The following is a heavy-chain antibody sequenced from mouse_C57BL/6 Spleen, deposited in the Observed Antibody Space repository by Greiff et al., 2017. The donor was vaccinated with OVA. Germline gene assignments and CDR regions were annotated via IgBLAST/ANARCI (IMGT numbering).Heavy chain of an antibody. CDR1: GYTFTDYY. J-gene: IGHJ2*01. D-gene: IGHD1-1*01. CDR3: ARSTFMTTVVAPFGY. V-gene: IGHV1-76*01. Sequence: VKVIESGAELVRPGASVKLSCTASGYTFTDYYINWVKQRPGQGLEWIARIYPGSGNTYYNEKFKGKATLTAEKSSSTAYMQLSSLTSEDSSVYVCARSTFMTTVVAPFGYWGQGTTLTVSA. CDR2: IYPGSGNT.